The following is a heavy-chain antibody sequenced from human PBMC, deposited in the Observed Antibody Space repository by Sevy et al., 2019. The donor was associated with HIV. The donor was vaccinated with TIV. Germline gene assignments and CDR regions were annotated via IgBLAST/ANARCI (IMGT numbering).Heavy chain of an antibody. J-gene: IGHJ4*02. V-gene: IGHV3-21*01. CDR3: VRDHSDSVVVPMYFDC. CDR1: EITFRSHS. Sequence: GGSLRLSCAASEITFRSHSMNWVRQAPGKGLEWVSSISTTNYINYADSVKGRFTISRDNAKNSLYLQMDSLRAEDTAVYFCVRDHSDSVVVPMYFDCWGQGTLVTVSS. D-gene: IGHD2-15*01. CDR2: ISTTNYI.